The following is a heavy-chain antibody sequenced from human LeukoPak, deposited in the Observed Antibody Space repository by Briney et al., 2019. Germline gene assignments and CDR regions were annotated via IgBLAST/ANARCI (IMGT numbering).Heavy chain of an antibody. CDR2: IYYSGST. CDR1: GGSISRYY. V-gene: IGHV4-59*01. D-gene: IGHD6-6*01. J-gene: IGHJ4*02. Sequence: SETLSLTCTVSGGSISRYYWSWIRQPPGKGLEWIGYIYYSGSTNYNPSLKSRVTISVDTSKNQFSLKLSSVTAADTAVYYCARVDPDSSSTLEVFDYWGQGTLVTVSS. CDR3: ARVDPDSSSTLEVFDY.